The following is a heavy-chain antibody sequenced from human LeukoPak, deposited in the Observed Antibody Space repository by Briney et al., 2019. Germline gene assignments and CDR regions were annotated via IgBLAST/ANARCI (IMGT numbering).Heavy chain of an antibody. V-gene: IGHV4-59*12. CDR3: ARDSGTTGEVKFDP. CDR2: IYYSGST. CDR1: GGSISSYY. Sequence: SETLSLTCTVSGGSISSYYWSWIRQPPGKGLEWIGYIYYSGSTDYNPSLKSRVTMSADTSRNHVSLTLNSVTAADTAVYYCARDSGTTGEVKFDPWGQGTPVTVSS. D-gene: IGHD3-10*01. J-gene: IGHJ5*02.